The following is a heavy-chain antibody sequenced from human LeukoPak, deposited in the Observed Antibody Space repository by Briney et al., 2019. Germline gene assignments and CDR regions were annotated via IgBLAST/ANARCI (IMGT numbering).Heavy chain of an antibody. Sequence: PSETLSLTCAVYGGSFSGYYWSWIRQPPGKGLEWIGEINHSGSTNYNPSLKSRVTISVDTSKNQFSLKLSSVTAADTAVYYCARGYSSSSFGPYFDYWGQGTLVTVSS. CDR2: INHSGST. CDR1: GGSFSGYY. D-gene: IGHD6-6*01. CDR3: ARGYSSSSFGPYFDY. J-gene: IGHJ4*02. V-gene: IGHV4-34*01.